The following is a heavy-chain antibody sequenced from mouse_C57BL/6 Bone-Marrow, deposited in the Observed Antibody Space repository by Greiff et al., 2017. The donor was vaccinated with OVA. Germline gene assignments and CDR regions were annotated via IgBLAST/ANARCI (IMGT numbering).Heavy chain of an antibody. Sequence: QVQLQQSGPGLVQPSQSLSITCTVSGFSLTSYGVHWVRQSPGKGLEWLGVIWSGGSTDYNAAFISRLSISKDNSKSQVFFKMNSLQADDTAIYYCARRYYGSSYENFDVWGTGTTVTVSS. CDR3: ARRYYGSSYENFDV. CDR1: GFSLTSYG. J-gene: IGHJ1*03. V-gene: IGHV2-2*01. D-gene: IGHD1-1*01. CDR2: IWSGGST.